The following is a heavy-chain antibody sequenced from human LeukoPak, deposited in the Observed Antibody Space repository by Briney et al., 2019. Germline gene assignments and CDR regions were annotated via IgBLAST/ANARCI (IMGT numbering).Heavy chain of an antibody. CDR1: GGSFSGYY. Sequence: SETLSLTWAVYGGSFSGYYWSWIRQPPGKGLEWIREINHSGSTNYNPSLKSRVTISVDTSKNQFSLKLSSVTAADTAVYYCARGVGMSWGQGTLVTVSS. V-gene: IGHV4-34*01. CDR2: INHSGST. CDR3: ARGVGMS. D-gene: IGHD7-27*01. J-gene: IGHJ4*02.